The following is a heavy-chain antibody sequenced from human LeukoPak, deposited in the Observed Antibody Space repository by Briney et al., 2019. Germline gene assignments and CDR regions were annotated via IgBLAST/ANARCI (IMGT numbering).Heavy chain of an antibody. CDR3: ARAITIGGLFDY. J-gene: IGHJ4*02. V-gene: IGHV4-34*01. CDR1: GVSFSGYY. Sequence: SETLSLTCAVYGVSFSGYYWSWIRQPPGKGLEWIGEINRSGSTNYNASLKSRVTISVDTSKNQFSLKLSSVTAADTAVYYCARAITIGGLFDYWGQGTLVTVSS. CDR2: INRSGST. D-gene: IGHD3-16*01.